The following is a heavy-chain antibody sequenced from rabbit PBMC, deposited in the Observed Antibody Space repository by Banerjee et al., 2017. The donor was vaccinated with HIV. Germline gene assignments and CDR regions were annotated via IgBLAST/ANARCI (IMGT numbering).Heavy chain of an antibody. CDR3: ARRDGGYVAYGYAYYGMDL. J-gene: IGHJ6*01. V-gene: IGHV1S45*01. CDR1: GFSFSSSYW. CDR2: IDAGSSGRT. Sequence: QEQLEESGGDLVKPEGSLTLTCTASGFSFSSSYWICWVRQAPGKGLEWIACIDAGSSGRTAYANWAKGRFTISKTSSTTVTLQMTSLTAADTATYFCARRDGGYVAYGYAYYGMDLWGQGTLVTVS. D-gene: IGHD6-1*01.